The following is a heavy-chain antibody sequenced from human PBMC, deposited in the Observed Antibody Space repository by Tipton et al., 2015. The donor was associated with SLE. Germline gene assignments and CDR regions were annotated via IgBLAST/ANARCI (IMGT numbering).Heavy chain of an antibody. CDR2: VYDSGIT. CDR3: ARVLGGDDPLYYFDV. D-gene: IGHD2-21*01. Sequence: TLSLTCTVSGGSISKFYWSWIRQSPGKRLEWIGYVYDSGITDLNPSLKSRVTISVNTSRNQFSLKLNSVTAADTAVYYCARVLGGDDPLYYFDVWGRGTLVTVSS. V-gene: IGHV4-59*01. J-gene: IGHJ2*01. CDR1: GGSISKFY.